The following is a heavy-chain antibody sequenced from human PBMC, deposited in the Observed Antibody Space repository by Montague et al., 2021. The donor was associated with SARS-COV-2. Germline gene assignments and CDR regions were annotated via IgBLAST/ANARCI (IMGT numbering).Heavy chain of an antibody. D-gene: IGHD3-10*01. CDR3: ARREDYYGSGSYPN. CDR1: GDSISSSNYY. Sequence: SETLSLTCTVSGDSISSSNYYWSWIRRPPGKGLEWIGSIYYRGSTYYNPSLKSRVTISVDTSMNQFSLKLSPVTAADTAVYYCARREDYYGSGSYPNWGQGTLVTVSS. J-gene: IGHJ4*02. CDR2: IYYRGST. V-gene: IGHV4-39*01.